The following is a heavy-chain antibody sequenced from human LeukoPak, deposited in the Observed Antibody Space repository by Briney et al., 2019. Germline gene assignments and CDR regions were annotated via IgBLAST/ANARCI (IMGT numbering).Heavy chain of an antibody. Sequence: SETLSLTCAVYGGSFSGYYWSWIRQPPGKGLEWIGEINHSGSTNYNPSLKSRVTISIDTSKKQFSLKLSSVTAADTAVYYCVTYYFDSSGPKKNYWGQGTLVTVSS. CDR1: GGSFSGYY. J-gene: IGHJ4*02. D-gene: IGHD3-22*01. V-gene: IGHV4-34*01. CDR2: INHSGST. CDR3: VTYYFDSSGPKKNY.